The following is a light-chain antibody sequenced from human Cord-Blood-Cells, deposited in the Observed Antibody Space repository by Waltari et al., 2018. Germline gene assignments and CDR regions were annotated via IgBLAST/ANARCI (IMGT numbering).Light chain of an antibody. CDR2: DAS. CDR1: QDISNY. Sequence: DSQMTHSTSPLPASVGARVTITCQASQDISNYLNWYQQKPGKAPKLLIYDASNLETGVPSRFSGSGSGTDFTFTISSLQPEDIATYYCQQYDNLPFTFGPGTKVDIK. CDR3: QQYDNLPFT. V-gene: IGKV1-33*01. J-gene: IGKJ3*01.